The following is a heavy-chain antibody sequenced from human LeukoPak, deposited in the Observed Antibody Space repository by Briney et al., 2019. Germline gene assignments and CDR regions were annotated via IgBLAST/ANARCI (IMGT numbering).Heavy chain of an antibody. CDR1: GYSFTGYY. D-gene: IGHD1-26*01. V-gene: IGHV1-2*02. CDR3: ARAVGATSGFDY. J-gene: IGHJ4*02. CDR2: INPKSGGT. Sequence: WASVKVPCKASGYSFTGYYMHWVRQAPGQGLEWMGWINPKSGGTNYAQKFQGRATMTRDTSISTAYMELSRLRSDDTAVYYCARAVGATSGFDYWGQGTLVTVSS.